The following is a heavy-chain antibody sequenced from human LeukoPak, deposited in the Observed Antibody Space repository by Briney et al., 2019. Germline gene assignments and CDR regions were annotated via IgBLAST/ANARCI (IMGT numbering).Heavy chain of an antibody. Sequence: PSETLSLTFTVSGDSISSGSYYLTWIRQPAGKGLEWVGHIHSSGRTNYNPSLKSRVTISVDTSKSQFSLKLSSVTAADTAVYYCATAGYYYYMDVWGKGTTVTVSS. CDR2: IHSSGRT. CDR3: ATAGYYYYMDV. V-gene: IGHV4-61*09. J-gene: IGHJ6*03. CDR1: GDSISSGSYY.